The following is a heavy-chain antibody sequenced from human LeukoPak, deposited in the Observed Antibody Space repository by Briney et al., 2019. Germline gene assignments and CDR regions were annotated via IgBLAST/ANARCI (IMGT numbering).Heavy chain of an antibody. J-gene: IGHJ4*02. D-gene: IGHD3-16*01. Sequence: GGSLRLSCAASGFTFSNAWMSWVRQAPGKGLEWVGRIKSKTDGGTTDYAAPVKGRFTISRDDSKNTLYLQMNSLRAEDTAVYYCARGAWYFGYWGQGALVTVSS. CDR2: IKSKTDGGTT. V-gene: IGHV3-15*01. CDR1: GFTFSNAW. CDR3: ARGAWYFGY.